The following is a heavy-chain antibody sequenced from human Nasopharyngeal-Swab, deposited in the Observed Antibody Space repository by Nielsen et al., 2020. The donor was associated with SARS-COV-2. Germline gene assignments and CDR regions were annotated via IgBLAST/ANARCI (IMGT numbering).Heavy chain of an antibody. CDR2: ISSSGDYI. CDR3: VRDTPAMFAY. V-gene: IGHV3-21*01. Sequence: GESLKISCAASGFAFNIYTMNWVRQAPGKGLEWVSAISSSGDYIYYAASVKGRFTISRDNAKNSLYLQMNSLRAEDTAVYYCVRDTPAMFAYWGQGTLVTVSS. CDR1: GFAFNIYT. J-gene: IGHJ4*02.